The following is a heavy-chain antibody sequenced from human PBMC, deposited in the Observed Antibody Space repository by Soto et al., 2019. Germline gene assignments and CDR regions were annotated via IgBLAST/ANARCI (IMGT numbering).Heavy chain of an antibody. Sequence: EVQLLESGGGLVQPGGSLRLSCAASGFTFINYAMIWVRRAPGKGLEWVSTISGGGDGTYYADSVKGHFTISRDNSKNTLYLQMNSLRDEETAIYYCAKKGLGSLKTFCSNSDCHYAFDLWGQGTVVTVSS. D-gene: IGHD2-8*01. CDR3: AKKGLGSLKTFCSNSDCHYAFDL. CDR2: ISGGGDGT. CDR1: GFTFINYA. J-gene: IGHJ3*01. V-gene: IGHV3-23*01.